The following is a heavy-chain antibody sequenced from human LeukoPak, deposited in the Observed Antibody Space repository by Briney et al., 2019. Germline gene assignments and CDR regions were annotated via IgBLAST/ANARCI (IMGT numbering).Heavy chain of an antibody. Sequence: PGGSLRLSCAASGFTFRNYAMSWVRQAPGEGLEWVSAISGSGDVTYYADPVKGRFTIYRDNARNTLYLQMNSLRAEDTAIYYCARDCSWDSSTYYSEYFLHWGQGSLVSVSA. J-gene: IGHJ1*01. D-gene: IGHD2-2*01. CDR1: GFTFRNYA. CDR2: ISGSGDVT. CDR3: ARDCSWDSSTYYSEYFLH. V-gene: IGHV3-23*01.